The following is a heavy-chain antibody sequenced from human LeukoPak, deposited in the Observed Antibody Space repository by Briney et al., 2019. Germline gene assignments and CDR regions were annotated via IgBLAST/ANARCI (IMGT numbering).Heavy chain of an antibody. CDR3: AREIKVASKGSGLDV. Sequence: GESLKISFEASGYSFSTLWIAWVRQMPGKGLGWMGIIYPGDSDIRYSPSFEGHVTISVDKSINTAYVQWSSLKASDTAIYYCAREIKVASKGSGLDVWGQGTTVTVSS. J-gene: IGHJ6*02. CDR1: GYSFSTLW. V-gene: IGHV5-51*01. CDR2: IYPGDSDI. D-gene: IGHD5-12*01.